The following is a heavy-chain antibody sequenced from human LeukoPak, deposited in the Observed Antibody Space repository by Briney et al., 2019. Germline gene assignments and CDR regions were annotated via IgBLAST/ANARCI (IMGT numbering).Heavy chain of an antibody. CDR3: ILLCSGGSCAVR. J-gene: IGHJ4*02. Sequence: PGGTLRLSCAASGFTFSSYGMSWVRQAPGKGLEWVSAISGSGGSTYYADSVKGRFTISRDNSKNTLYLQMNSLRAEDTAVYYCILLCSGGSCAVRWGQGTLVTVSS. CDR2: ISGSGGST. D-gene: IGHD2-15*01. V-gene: IGHV3-23*01. CDR1: GFTFSSYG.